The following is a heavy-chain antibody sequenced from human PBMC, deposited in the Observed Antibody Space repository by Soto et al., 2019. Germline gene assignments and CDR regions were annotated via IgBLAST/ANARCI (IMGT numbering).Heavy chain of an antibody. V-gene: IGHV1-69*01. D-gene: IGHD2-2*02. Sequence: QVQLVQSGAEVKKPGSSVKVSCKASGGIFSHYAINWVRQAPGQGLEWMGGIIPIIASATYAQKFQGRVTITADESTTTAYMELSSLTSEDTAAYYCAREGCSSTTCYIPYNWFDPWGQGTLVTVSS. J-gene: IGHJ5*02. CDR3: AREGCSSTTCYIPYNWFDP. CDR1: GGIFSHYA. CDR2: IIPIIASA.